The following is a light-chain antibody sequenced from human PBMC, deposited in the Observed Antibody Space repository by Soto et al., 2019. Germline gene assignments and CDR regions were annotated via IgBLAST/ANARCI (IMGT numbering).Light chain of an antibody. CDR1: QDISNF. Sequence: DIQMTQSPSSLSASVGDRVAITCRASQDISNFLNWYQQTPGKAPKLLVYAASTLQSGVPSRFSGSGSGTDFTLTISSLQPEDFATYFCQQSYSPLWTFGEGTKVDIK. CDR2: AAS. V-gene: IGKV1-39*01. J-gene: IGKJ1*01. CDR3: QQSYSPLWT.